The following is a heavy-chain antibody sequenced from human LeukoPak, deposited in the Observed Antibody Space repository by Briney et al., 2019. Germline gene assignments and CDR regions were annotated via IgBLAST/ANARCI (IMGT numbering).Heavy chain of an antibody. CDR3: ARGLMMAVAGRGEFHY. CDR2: VHYSGRT. V-gene: IGHV4-59*01. CDR1: GGSISSYY. J-gene: IGHJ4*02. Sequence: ETLSLTCTVSGGSISSYYWSWIRQPPGKGLEWIGYVHYSGRTNYNPSLKSRVTISVDTSKNQFSLKLSSVTAADTDVYYCARGLMMAVAGRGEFHYWGQGTLVTVSS. D-gene: IGHD6-13*01.